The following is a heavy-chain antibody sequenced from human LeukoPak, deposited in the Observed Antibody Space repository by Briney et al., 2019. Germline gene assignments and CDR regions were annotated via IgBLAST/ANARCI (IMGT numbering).Heavy chain of an antibody. CDR3: ASGWYDRYFDY. CDR2: INSDGSST. D-gene: IGHD6-19*01. Sequence: GGSLRLSCAASGFTFSSYWMHWVRQAPGKGLVWVSRINSDGSSTSYADSVKGRFTISRDNAKNTLYLQMNSLRAEDTAVYYCASGWYDRYFDYWGQGTLVTVSS. V-gene: IGHV3-74*01. CDR1: GFTFSSYW. J-gene: IGHJ4*02.